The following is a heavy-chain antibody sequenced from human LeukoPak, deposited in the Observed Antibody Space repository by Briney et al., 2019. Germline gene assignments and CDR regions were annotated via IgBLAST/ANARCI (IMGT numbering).Heavy chain of an antibody. V-gene: IGHV3-30*03. CDR2: ISYDGNKE. Sequence: GGSLRLSCAASGFTFSSYGMHWVRQAPGKGLEWVAVISYDGNKETYADSVKGRFTFSRDNSKNTLYLQMNSLRVEDTAVYHCARAITAMVTDYWGQGTLVTVSS. J-gene: IGHJ4*02. CDR3: ARAITAMVTDY. D-gene: IGHD5-18*01. CDR1: GFTFSSYG.